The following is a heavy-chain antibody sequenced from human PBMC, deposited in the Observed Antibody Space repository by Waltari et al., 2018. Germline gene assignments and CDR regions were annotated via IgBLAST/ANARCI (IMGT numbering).Heavy chain of an antibody. Sequence: EVQLVESGGGVVRPGGSLRLSCAASGFPFDDYGMSWVRPAPGKGLEWVSGINWNGGSTGYADSVKGRFTISRDNAKNSLYLQMNSLRAEDTALYHCARDMGDASLGSFDYWGQGTLVTVSS. V-gene: IGHV3-20*01. J-gene: IGHJ4*02. CDR1: GFPFDDYG. CDR2: INWNGGST. CDR3: ARDMGDASLGSFDY. D-gene: IGHD2-21*01.